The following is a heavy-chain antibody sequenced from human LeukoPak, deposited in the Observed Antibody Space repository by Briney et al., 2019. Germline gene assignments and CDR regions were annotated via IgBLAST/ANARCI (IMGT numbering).Heavy chain of an antibody. Sequence: SGPVLVKPTETLTLTCTVSGFPLSNARVGVSWIRQPPGKALEWLAYIFSNDEKSYSTSLKSRLTISKDTSTSQVVLTMTNMDPVDTATYYCARITLGGYFDYWGQGTLVTVSS. CDR2: IFSNDEK. D-gene: IGHD3-16*01. CDR1: GFPLSNARVG. J-gene: IGHJ4*02. V-gene: IGHV2-26*01. CDR3: ARITLGGYFDY.